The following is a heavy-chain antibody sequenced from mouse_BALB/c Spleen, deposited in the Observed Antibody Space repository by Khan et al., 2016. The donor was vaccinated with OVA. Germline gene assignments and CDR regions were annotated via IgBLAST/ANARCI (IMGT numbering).Heavy chain of an antibody. Sequence: QVQLQQSGAELAKPGASVKMSCKASGYTFTSYWMHWVKQRPGQGLEWIGYINPSSDYTEYNQKFKDKATLTADKSSSTAYMQLTSLTSEDSAVYYCVNHGISSGWFTYWGQGTLVTVSA. CDR3: VNHGISSGWFTY. D-gene: IGHD1-1*01. CDR2: INPSSDYT. CDR1: GYTFTSYW. J-gene: IGHJ3*01. V-gene: IGHV1-7*01.